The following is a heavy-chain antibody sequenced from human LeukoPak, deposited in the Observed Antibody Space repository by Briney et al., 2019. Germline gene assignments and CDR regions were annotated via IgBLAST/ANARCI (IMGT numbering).Heavy chain of an antibody. CDR1: AGSISNFY. Sequence: PSETLSLTCTVSAGSISNFYWTWIRQPAGKGLEWIGRIFTSGSTNYNPSLKSRVTMSVDTSKNQFSLKLSSVTAADTAVYYCARLWAFQGWFDPWGQGTLVTVSS. D-gene: IGHD3-16*01. V-gene: IGHV4-4*07. CDR2: IFTSGST. J-gene: IGHJ5*02. CDR3: ARLWAFQGWFDP.